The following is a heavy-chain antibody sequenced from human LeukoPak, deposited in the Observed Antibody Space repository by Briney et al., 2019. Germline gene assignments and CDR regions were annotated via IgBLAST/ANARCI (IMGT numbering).Heavy chain of an antibody. CDR3: ARLRGSYGGDAFDI. V-gene: IGHV4-30-4*01. CDR1: GGSISSGDYY. Sequence: PSETLSLTCTVSGGSISSGDYYWSWIRQPPGKGLEWIGYIYYSGSTYYNPSLKSRVTISVDTSKNQFSLKLSSVTAADTAVYYCARLRGSYGGDAFDIWGQGTVVTVSS. J-gene: IGHJ3*02. D-gene: IGHD1-26*01. CDR2: IYYSGST.